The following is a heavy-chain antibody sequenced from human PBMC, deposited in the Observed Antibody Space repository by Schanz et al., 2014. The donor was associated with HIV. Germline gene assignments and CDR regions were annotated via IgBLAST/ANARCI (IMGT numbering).Heavy chain of an antibody. V-gene: IGHV1-18*01. CDR1: GGTFSSYT. CDR3: ARRESDGALDV. Sequence: QVLLVQSGAEMQQPGSSVKVSCKASGGTFSSYTVSWVRQAPGQGLEWMGWISPYNGYTDYAQKLQGRVTLTTDTSTTTAYMDLRSLRSDDTAVYHCARRESDGALDVWGPGTTVIVSS. J-gene: IGHJ6*02. CDR2: ISPYNGYT. D-gene: IGHD2-21*02.